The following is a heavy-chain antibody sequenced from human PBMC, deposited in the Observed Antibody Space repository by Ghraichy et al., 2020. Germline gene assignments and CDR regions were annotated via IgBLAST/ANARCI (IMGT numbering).Heavy chain of an antibody. Sequence: GESLNISCAASGFTFSHAWMSWVRQAPGKGLEWVGRIKSLPHGGATDYAAFVKGRFTISRDDSRDTLSLQMNSLQMEDTAVYFCTTLGHDFWGGYYTGSAYAHYVTDVWGHGTTVTVSS. CDR1: GFTFSHAW. CDR2: IKSLPHGGAT. J-gene: IGHJ6*02. V-gene: IGHV3-15*01. CDR3: TTLGHDFWGGYYTGSAYAHYVTDV. D-gene: IGHD3-3*01.